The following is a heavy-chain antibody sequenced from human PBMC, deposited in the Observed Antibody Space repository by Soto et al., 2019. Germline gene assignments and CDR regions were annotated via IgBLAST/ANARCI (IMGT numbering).Heavy chain of an antibody. Sequence: GVLRLSCAASGFTFSGSAMHWVRQASGKGLEWVGRIRSKANSYATAYAASVKGRFTISRDDSKNTAYLQMNSLKTEDTAVYYCTTYYGSGSYKYYGMDVWGQGTTVTVSS. CDR1: GFTFSGSA. CDR2: IRSKANSYAT. CDR3: TTYYGSGSYKYYGMDV. V-gene: IGHV3-73*01. D-gene: IGHD3-10*01. J-gene: IGHJ6*02.